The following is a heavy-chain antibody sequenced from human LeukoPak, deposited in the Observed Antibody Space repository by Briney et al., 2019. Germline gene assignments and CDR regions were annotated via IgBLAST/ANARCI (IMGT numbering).Heavy chain of an antibody. CDR1: GGSISSYY. CDR3: ARDIDSSSSFDY. V-gene: IGHV4-59*01. CDR2: IYYSGST. Sequence: SETLSLTCTVSGGSISSYYWSWIRQPPGKGLEWIGYIYYSGSTNYNPSLKSRVTISVDTSKNQFSLKLSSVTAADTAVYYCARDIDSSSSFDYWGQGTLVTASS. D-gene: IGHD6-6*01. J-gene: IGHJ4*02.